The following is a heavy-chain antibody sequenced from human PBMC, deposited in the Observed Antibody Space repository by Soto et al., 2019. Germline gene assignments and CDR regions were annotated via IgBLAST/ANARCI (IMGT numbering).Heavy chain of an antibody. V-gene: IGHV3-30*18. CDR3: AKEGGMDV. Sequence: PGGSLRLSCAASGFTFSSYGMHWVRQAPGKGLEWVAVISYDGSNKYYADSVKGRFTISRDNSKNTLYLQMNSLRAEDTAVYYCAKEGGMDVWGQGTTVPVSS. J-gene: IGHJ6*02. CDR1: GFTFSSYG. CDR2: ISYDGSNK.